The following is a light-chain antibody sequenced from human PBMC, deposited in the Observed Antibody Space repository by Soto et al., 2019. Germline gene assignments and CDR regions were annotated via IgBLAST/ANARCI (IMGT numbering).Light chain of an antibody. CDR3: QQYGSSGT. Sequence: EIVLTQSPGTLSLSPGERATLSCRASQSVSNNYLAWYQQKPGQAPRLLIYGASNRSTGITDRFSGSGSGTDFTLTINRLEPVDVAVYYCQQYGSSGTFGQGTNVEIK. V-gene: IGKV3-20*01. CDR1: QSVSNNY. J-gene: IGKJ1*01. CDR2: GAS.